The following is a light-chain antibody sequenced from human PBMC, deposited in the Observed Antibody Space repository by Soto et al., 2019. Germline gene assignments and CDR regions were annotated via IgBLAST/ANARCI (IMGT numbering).Light chain of an antibody. V-gene: IGKV1-17*03. Sequence: DIQMTQSPSAMSASVGDRVTITCRASQDIRNYLAWFQQKPGKVPKRLIYDVSGLQSGVPSRFSGSGSGTEFTLTISSLQPEDFATYFCLQHQTYQHNYGKGTKGDI. CDR3: LQHQTYQHN. J-gene: IGKJ2*01. CDR1: QDIRNY. CDR2: DVS.